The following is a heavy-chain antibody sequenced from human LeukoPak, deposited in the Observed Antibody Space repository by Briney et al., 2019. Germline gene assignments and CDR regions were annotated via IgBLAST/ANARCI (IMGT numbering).Heavy chain of an antibody. J-gene: IGHJ4*02. CDR1: GGTFSSYA. D-gene: IGHD6-19*01. Sequence: GASVKVSCKASGGTFSSYAISWVRQAPGQGLEWMGWISSYNGKHDYAQKLQGRVTMTTDISTSTAYMELRSLTSDDTAVYYCARDRGVPVAATKDFWGQGTLVTVSS. V-gene: IGHV1-18*01. CDR3: ARDRGVPVAATKDF. CDR2: ISSYNGKH.